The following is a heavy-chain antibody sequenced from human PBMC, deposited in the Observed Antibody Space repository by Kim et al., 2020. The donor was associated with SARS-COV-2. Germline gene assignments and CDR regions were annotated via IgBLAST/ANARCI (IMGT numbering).Heavy chain of an antibody. J-gene: IGHJ6*02. CDR2: IVGDGRET. CDR1: GFTFNVRW. Sequence: GGSLRLSCAASGFTFNVRWLHWVRQAPGKGLVWVSRIVGDGRETTYADSVKGRFTISRDNTSNTVYLQMNSLRAEDTAVYYCARDDAYGLDVWGQGTTVT. V-gene: IGHV3-74*01. CDR3: ARDDAYGLDV.